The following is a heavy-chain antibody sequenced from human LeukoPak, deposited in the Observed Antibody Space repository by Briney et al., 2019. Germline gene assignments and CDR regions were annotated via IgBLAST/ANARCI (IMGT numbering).Heavy chain of an antibody. Sequence: ASVKVSCKASGYTFSSCGINWVRQAPGQGLEWMGWISGYNGNTKYAQKFQGRVTMTTDTSTSTAYTELRSLRSDDTAVYYCARDPYDFXTGHYXGSGGDYWGXXTXVXVYS. CDR1: GYTFSSCG. J-gene: IGHJ4*01. CDR2: ISGYNGNT. CDR3: ARDPYDFXTGHYXGSGGDY. V-gene: IGHV1-18*01. D-gene: IGHD3-3*01.